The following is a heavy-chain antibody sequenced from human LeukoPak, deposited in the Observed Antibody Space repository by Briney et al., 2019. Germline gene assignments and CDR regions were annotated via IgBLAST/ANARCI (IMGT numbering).Heavy chain of an antibody. Sequence: SETLSLTCTVSGGSISSGSYYWSWIRQPAGKGLEWIGRIYTSGSTNYNPSLKSRVTISVDTSKNQFSLKLSSVTAADTAVYYCARRSFYNWNRFDYWGQGTLVTVSS. V-gene: IGHV4-61*02. CDR3: ARRSFYNWNRFDY. CDR2: IYTSGST. CDR1: GGSISSGSYY. J-gene: IGHJ4*02. D-gene: IGHD1-20*01.